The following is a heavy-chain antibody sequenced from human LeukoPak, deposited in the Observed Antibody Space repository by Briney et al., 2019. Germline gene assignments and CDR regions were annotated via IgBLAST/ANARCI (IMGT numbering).Heavy chain of an antibody. Sequence: GGSLRLSCAASGFTFSSYAMSWVRQAPGKGLEWVSAISGSGGSTYYADSVKGRFTISRDNSKNTLYLQMNSLRAEDTAVYYCVSSGGPYDPLGYWGQGTLVTVSS. J-gene: IGHJ4*02. D-gene: IGHD3-22*01. CDR3: VSSGGPYDPLGY. CDR1: GFTFSSYA. CDR2: ISGSGGST. V-gene: IGHV3-23*01.